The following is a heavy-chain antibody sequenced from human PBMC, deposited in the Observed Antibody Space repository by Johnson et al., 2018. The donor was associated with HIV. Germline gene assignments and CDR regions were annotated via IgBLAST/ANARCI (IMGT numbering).Heavy chain of an antibody. CDR1: GFTFSSYG. Sequence: VQLVESGGGVVQPGRSLRLSCAASGFTFSSYGMHWVRQAPGKGLEWVSFIRYDGSDKHYADSVKGRFTISRDNSKNTVYLQTNSRRAEDTAVYYCAKDGRDDLRAFDIWGQGTMVTVSS. J-gene: IGHJ3*02. D-gene: IGHD5-24*01. V-gene: IGHV3-30*02. CDR2: IRYDGSDK. CDR3: AKDGRDDLRAFDI.